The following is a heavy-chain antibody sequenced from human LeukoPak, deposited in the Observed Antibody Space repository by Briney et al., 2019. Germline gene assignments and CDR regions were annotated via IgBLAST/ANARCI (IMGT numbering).Heavy chain of an antibody. CDR1: GFTFSSYA. CDR3: AKVARSTPNWFDP. V-gene: IGHV3-23*01. Sequence: PGWSLRLSCAASGFTFSSYAMSGVRQAPGKGLEGVSAISCSCGSTYYAYSVKVRFTISRDNSNNTLYLQMNILTADGTAVYVRAKVARSTPNWFDPWGQGTLVTVSS. J-gene: IGHJ5*02. CDR2: ISCSCGST.